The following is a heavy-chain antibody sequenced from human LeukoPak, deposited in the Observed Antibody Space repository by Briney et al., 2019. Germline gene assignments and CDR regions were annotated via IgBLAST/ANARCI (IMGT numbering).Heavy chain of an antibody. CDR1: NGSFSNYY. J-gene: IGHJ4*02. CDR3: ARGLGQFDS. CDR2: INRGST. D-gene: IGHD3-16*01. V-gene: IGHV4-34*01. Sequence: TSETLSLTCAVLNGSFSNYYWSWIRQSPGKGLEWIGEINRGSTNYNPSLKSRVTISVDTSENQFSLNLNSVTAADTAVYYCARGLGQFDSWGQGTLVTVSS.